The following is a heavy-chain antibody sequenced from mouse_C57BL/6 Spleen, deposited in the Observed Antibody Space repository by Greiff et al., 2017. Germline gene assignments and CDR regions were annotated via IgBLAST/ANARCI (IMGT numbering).Heavy chain of an antibody. CDR1: GYTFTDYE. CDR3: TSYSNYMEGAMDY. J-gene: IGHJ4*01. Sequence: VQLQQSGAELVRPGASVTLSCKASGYTFTDYEMHWVKQTPVHGLEWIGAIYPETGGTAYNQKFKGKAILTADKSSSTAYMELRSLTSEDSAVYYCTSYSNYMEGAMDYWGQGTSVTVSS. V-gene: IGHV1-15*01. CDR2: IYPETGGT. D-gene: IGHD2-5*01.